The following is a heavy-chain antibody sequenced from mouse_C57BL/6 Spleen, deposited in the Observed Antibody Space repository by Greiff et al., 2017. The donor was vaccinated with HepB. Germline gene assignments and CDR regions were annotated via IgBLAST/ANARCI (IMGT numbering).Heavy chain of an antibody. CDR3: TSQRDYYRFDY. Sequence: VKLQESGAELVRPGASVTLSCKASGYTFTDYEMHWVKQTPVHGLEWIGAIDPETGGTAYNQKFKGKAILTADKSSSTAYMELRSLTSEDSAVYYCTSQRDYYRFDYWGQGTTLTVSS. V-gene: IGHV1-15*01. CDR2: IDPETGGT. D-gene: IGHD1-1*01. J-gene: IGHJ2*01. CDR1: GYTFTDYE.